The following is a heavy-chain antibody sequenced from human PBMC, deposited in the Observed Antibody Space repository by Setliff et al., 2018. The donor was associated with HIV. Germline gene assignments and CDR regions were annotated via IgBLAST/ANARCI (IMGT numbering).Heavy chain of an antibody. CDR1: GFSFSTYA. CDR2: VGAVGSPK. CDR3: AREDRIAPATRNYYYFGMDV. D-gene: IGHD6-13*01. Sequence: PGGSLRLSCAASGFSFSTYAMGWVRQAPGKGLEWVSTVGAVGSPKFYAESVKGRFTISKDNSKNSLYLQMNSLKTEDTAMYYCAREDRIAPATRNYYYFGMDVWGQGTTVTVSS. J-gene: IGHJ6*02. V-gene: IGHV3-23*01.